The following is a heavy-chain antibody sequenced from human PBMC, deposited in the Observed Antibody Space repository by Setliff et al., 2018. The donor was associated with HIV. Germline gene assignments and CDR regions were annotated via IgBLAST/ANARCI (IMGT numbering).Heavy chain of an antibody. Sequence: ASVKVSCKASGYIFTDCYMHWVRQAPGQELGWMGRINPNSGGTNYAQKFQGRVTMTRDTSISTAYTELSSLRSEDTATYYCATQRDIVMVPGQGGFDIWAQGTMVT. D-gene: IGHD2-2*01. J-gene: IGHJ3*02. CDR3: ATQRDIVMVPGQGGFDI. CDR2: INPNSGGT. CDR1: GYIFTDCY. V-gene: IGHV1-2*06.